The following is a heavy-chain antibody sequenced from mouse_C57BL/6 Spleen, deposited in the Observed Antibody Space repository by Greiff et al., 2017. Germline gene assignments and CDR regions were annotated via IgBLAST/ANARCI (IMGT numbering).Heavy chain of an antibody. V-gene: IGHV2-5*01. CDR2: IWRGGST. Sequence: QVQLKQSGPGLVQPSPSLSITCTVSGFSLTSYGVHWVRQSPGKGLEWLGVIWRGGSTDYKEAIMSSMGITKENSKSPVFLKMSRLQADDAAIYYCAKRNYGDNAMDYWGQGTSVTVSS. CDR3: AKRNYGDNAMDY. J-gene: IGHJ4*01. CDR1: GFSLTSYG. D-gene: IGHD1-1*01.